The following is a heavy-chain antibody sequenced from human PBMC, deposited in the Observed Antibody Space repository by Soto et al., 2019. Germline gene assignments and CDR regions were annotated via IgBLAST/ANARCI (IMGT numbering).Heavy chain of an antibody. CDR1: GYTFTSYY. Sequence: ASVKVSCKASGYTFTSYYMHWVRQAPGQGLEWMGIINPSGGSTSYAQKFRGRVTMTRDTSTSTVYMELSSLRSEDTAVYYCARGGTDYYDSSGYYYLGYWGQGTLVTVSS. CDR3: ARGGTDYYDSSGYYYLGY. D-gene: IGHD3-22*01. J-gene: IGHJ4*02. V-gene: IGHV1-46*03. CDR2: INPSGGST.